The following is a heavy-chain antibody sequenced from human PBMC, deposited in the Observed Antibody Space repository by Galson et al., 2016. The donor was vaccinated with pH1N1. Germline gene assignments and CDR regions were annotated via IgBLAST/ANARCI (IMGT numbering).Heavy chain of an antibody. D-gene: IGHD6-19*01. CDR1: GVSMNSHY. CDR2: IYSNRNT. J-gene: IGHJ4*02. Sequence: LSLTCTVSGVSMNSHYWSWIRQSPGRGLEWIGYIYSNRNTNYNPSLKSRITMSMDTSKSQFSLKMSSLTAADTAVYYCARQITASGWCFDHWGQGTLVTVSS. CDR3: ARQITASGWCFDH. V-gene: IGHV4-59*11.